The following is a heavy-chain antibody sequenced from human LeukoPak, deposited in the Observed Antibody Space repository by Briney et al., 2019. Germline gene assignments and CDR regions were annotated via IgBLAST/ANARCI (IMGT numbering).Heavy chain of an antibody. Sequence: SETLSLTCTVSGGSISSYYWSWLRQPAGKGLEGMGRIYTRGSTNYTPPLMSRGTISVHTSKNQFSLKLSSVTAADTAVYYCARERNTMVRGVILWYFDYWGQGTLVSVSS. CDR2: IYTRGST. CDR1: GGSISSYY. V-gene: IGHV4-4*07. CDR3: ARERNTMVRGVILWYFDY. D-gene: IGHD3-10*01. J-gene: IGHJ4*02.